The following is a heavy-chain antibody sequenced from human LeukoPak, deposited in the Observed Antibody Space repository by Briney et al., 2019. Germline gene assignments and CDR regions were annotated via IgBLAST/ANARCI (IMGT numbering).Heavy chain of an antibody. J-gene: IGHJ5*02. Sequence: PSETLSLTCTVSGGSISSGGYYWSWIRQHPGKGLEWIGYIYYSGSTYYNPSLKSRVTISVDTSKNQFSLKLSSVTAADTAVYYCARDSEYYGSGSYYTYRGFDPWGQGTLVTVSS. CDR3: ARDSEYYGSGSYYTYRGFDP. D-gene: IGHD3-10*01. CDR2: IYYSGST. CDR1: GGSISSGGYY. V-gene: IGHV4-31*03.